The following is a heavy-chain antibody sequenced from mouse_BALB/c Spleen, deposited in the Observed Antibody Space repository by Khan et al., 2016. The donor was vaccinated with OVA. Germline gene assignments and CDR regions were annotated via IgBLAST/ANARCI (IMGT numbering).Heavy chain of an antibody. J-gene: IGHJ3*01. CDR2: ISTYYGDA. D-gene: IGHD1-3*01. V-gene: IGHV1S137*01. CDR1: GYTFTDYA. Sequence: QVQLQQPGAELVRPGVSVKISCKGSGYTFTDYAMHWVKQSHAKSLEWIGVISTYYGDADYNQKCKGKATMTVDKSSSTAYMELARLTSEDSAIYYCARGSGNSRFAYWGQGTLVTVSA. CDR3: ARGSGNSRFAY.